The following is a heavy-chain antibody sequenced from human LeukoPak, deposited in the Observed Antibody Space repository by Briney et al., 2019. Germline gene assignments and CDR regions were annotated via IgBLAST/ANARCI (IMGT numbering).Heavy chain of an antibody. Sequence: PSETLSLTCTVSGGSISSSSYYWGWIRQPPGKGLEWIGSIYYSGSTYYNPSLKSRVTISVDTSKNQFSPKLSSVTAADTAVYYCARQIYYYGSGRVKDYYYMDVWGKGTTVTVSS. CDR2: IYYSGST. CDR1: GGSISSSSYY. J-gene: IGHJ6*03. D-gene: IGHD3-10*01. V-gene: IGHV4-39*01. CDR3: ARQIYYYGSGRVKDYYYMDV.